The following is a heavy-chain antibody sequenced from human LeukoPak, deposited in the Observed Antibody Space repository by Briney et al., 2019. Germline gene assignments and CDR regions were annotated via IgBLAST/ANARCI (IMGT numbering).Heavy chain of an antibody. J-gene: IGHJ4*01. CDR2: ISSSSSTI. Sequence: GGSLRLSCAASGFTFSRYSMNWVRQAPGKGLEWVSYISSSSSTIYCADSVKGRFTISRDNAKNSLYLQMNSLRAEDTAVYYCAGGATIPYWGPGTLVTVSS. CDR1: GFTFSRYS. V-gene: IGHV3-48*01. CDR3: AGGATIPY. D-gene: IGHD5-12*01.